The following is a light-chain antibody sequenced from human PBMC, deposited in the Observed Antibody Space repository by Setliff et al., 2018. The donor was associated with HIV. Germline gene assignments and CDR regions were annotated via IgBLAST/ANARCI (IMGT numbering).Light chain of an antibody. CDR2: EGI. J-gene: IGLJ1*01. CDR3: CSYAGHYSYV. CDR1: SSDVGSYNL. V-gene: IGLV2-23*01. Sequence: QSVLAQPASVSGSPGQPIIISCIGTSSDVGSYNLVSWYQQHPGKVPKLIIYEGIKRPSGVSNRFSGSKSGNTATLTISGLLAEDEADYYCCSYAGHYSYVFGTGTKVTVL.